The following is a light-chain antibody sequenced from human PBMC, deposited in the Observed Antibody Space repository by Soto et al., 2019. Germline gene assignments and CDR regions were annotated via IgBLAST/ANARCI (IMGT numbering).Light chain of an antibody. CDR3: QQYGSSRT. V-gene: IGKV3-20*01. CDR1: QRVRTSY. CDR2: GAS. J-gene: IGKJ1*01. Sequence: EIVLTQSPGTLSLSPGERATLSCRASQRVRTSYLAWYQQKPGQAPRVLIYGASSRATGIPHRFSGSGSGTDFTLTISRLEPADFAVYYCQQYGSSRTFGQGTKVESK.